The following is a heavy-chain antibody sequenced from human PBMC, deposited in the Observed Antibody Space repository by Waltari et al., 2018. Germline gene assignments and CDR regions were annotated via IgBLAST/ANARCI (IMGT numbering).Heavy chain of an antibody. Sequence: EVQLVESGGDLVQPGGSLKLSCAASGFMFSAADMHWARQASGKVRGWIGRIRSKAENYATAYAASVRGRFTLSRDDSKNTAYLQMNSLETEDTALYYCIRRNYGGDSDMTDWGQGTLVTVSS. CDR1: GFMFSAAD. CDR3: IRRNYGGDSDMTD. CDR2: IRSKAENYAT. V-gene: IGHV3-73*02. D-gene: IGHD2-21*02. J-gene: IGHJ4*02.